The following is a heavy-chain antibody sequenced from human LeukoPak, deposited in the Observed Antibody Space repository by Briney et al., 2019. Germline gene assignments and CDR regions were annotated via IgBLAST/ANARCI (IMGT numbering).Heavy chain of an antibody. Sequence: GGSLRLSCAASGFTFSSYGMHWVRQAPGKGLEWVAVISYDGSNKRYADSVKGRFTISRDNSKNTLYLQMNSLRAEDTAVYYCAKAGYRGSSVNYFDYWGQGTLVTVSS. CDR3: AKAGYRGSSVNYFDY. CDR1: GFTFSSYG. CDR2: ISYDGSNK. J-gene: IGHJ4*02. D-gene: IGHD6-6*01. V-gene: IGHV3-30*18.